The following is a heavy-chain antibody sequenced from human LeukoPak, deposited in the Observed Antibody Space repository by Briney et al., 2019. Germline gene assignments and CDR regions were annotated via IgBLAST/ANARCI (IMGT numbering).Heavy chain of an antibody. CDR3: ARVVAYTSFDY. D-gene: IGHD3-16*01. CDR1: GFTFSRYW. V-gene: IGHV3-23*01. CDR2: IRGSGGGS. Sequence: PGESLRLSCVASGFTFSRYWMNWVRQAPGKGLEWVSVIRGSGGGSYYGDSVKGRFTISRDNSKNTLYLQMNSLRAEDTAVYYCARVVAYTSFDYWGQGTLVTVSS. J-gene: IGHJ4*02.